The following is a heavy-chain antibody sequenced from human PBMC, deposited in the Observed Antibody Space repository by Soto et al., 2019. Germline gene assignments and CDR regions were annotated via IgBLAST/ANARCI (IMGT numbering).Heavy chain of an antibody. CDR3: ARVGDPIYYDSSGFVWFDP. Sequence: SETLSLTCTVSGGSVSIGSYYWSWIRQPPGKGREWIGYIYYSGSTNYNPSLKSRVTISVDTSKNQFPLKLSSVTAADTAVYYCARVGDPIYYDSSGFVWFDPWGQGTLVTVSS. D-gene: IGHD3-22*01. CDR2: IYYSGST. V-gene: IGHV4-61*01. CDR1: GGSVSIGSYY. J-gene: IGHJ5*02.